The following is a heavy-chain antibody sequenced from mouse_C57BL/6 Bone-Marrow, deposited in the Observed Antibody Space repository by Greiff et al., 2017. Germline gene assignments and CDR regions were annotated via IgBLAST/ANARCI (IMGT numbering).Heavy chain of an antibody. D-gene: IGHD2-4*01. Sequence: VQLQQSGPGLVQPSQSLSITCTVSGFSLTSYGVHWVRQSPGKGLEWLGVIWRGGSTDYNAAFMSRLSITKDNSKSQVFVKMNSLQADDTAIYYCAKNGRLPYWYFDVWGTGTTVTVSS. V-gene: IGHV2-5*01. J-gene: IGHJ1*03. CDR3: AKNGRLPYWYFDV. CDR2: IWRGGST. CDR1: GFSLTSYG.